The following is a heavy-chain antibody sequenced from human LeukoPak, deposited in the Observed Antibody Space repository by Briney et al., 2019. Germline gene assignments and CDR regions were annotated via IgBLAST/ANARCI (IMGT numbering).Heavy chain of an antibody. J-gene: IGHJ6*02. Sequence: SETLSLTCTVSGGSISSYYWSWIRQPPGKGLEWIGCIYYSGSTNYNPSLKSRVTISVDTSKNQFSLKLSSVTAADTAVYYCARDSDILTGSNYYGMDIWGQGTTVTVSS. D-gene: IGHD3-9*01. V-gene: IGHV4-59*01. CDR3: ARDSDILTGSNYYGMDI. CDR2: IYYSGST. CDR1: GGSISSYY.